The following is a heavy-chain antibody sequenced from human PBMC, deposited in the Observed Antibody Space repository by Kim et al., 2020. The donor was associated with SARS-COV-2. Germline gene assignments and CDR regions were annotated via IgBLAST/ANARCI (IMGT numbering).Heavy chain of an antibody. CDR3: ARDARRRQLGVYYYYGMDV. V-gene: IGHV3-53*01. D-gene: IGHD6-6*01. CDR2: IYSGGST. Sequence: GGSLRLSCAASGFTVSSNYMSWVRQAPGKGLEWVSVIYSGGSTYYADSVKGRFTISRDNSKNTLYLQMNSLRAEDTAVYYCARDARRRQLGVYYYYGMDVWGQGTTVTVSS. CDR1: GFTVSSNY. J-gene: IGHJ6*02.